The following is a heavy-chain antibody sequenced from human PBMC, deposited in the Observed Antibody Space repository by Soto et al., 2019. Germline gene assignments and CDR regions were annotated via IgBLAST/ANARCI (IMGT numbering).Heavy chain of an antibody. V-gene: IGHV4-4*02. J-gene: IGHJ6*02. Sequence: QVQLQESGPGLVKPSGTLSLTCAVSGGSISSSNWWSWVRQPPGKGLEWIGEIYHSGSTNYNPSLKSRVTISVDKSKNQFSLKLSSVTAADTAVYYCARDQEYSSSSYPYYYYGMDVWGQGTTVTVSS. CDR2: IYHSGST. CDR3: ARDQEYSSSSYPYYYYGMDV. CDR1: GGSISSSNW. D-gene: IGHD6-6*01.